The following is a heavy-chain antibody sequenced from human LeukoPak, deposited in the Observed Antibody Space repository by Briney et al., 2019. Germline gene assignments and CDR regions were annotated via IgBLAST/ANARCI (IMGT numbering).Heavy chain of an antibody. J-gene: IGHJ4*02. CDR1: GYTFTSYG. CDR3: ARDFLRGRSPPRTGGFGY. D-gene: IGHD7-27*01. Sequence: ASVKVSCKASGYTFTSYGISWVRQAPGQGLEWMGWISAYNGNTNYAQKLQGRVTMTTDTSTSTAYMELRSLRSDDTAVYYCARDFLRGRSPPRTGGFGYWGQGTLVTVSS. CDR2: ISAYNGNT. V-gene: IGHV1-18*01.